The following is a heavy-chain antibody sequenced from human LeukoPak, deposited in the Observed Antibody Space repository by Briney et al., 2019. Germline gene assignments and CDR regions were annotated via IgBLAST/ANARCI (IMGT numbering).Heavy chain of an antibody. V-gene: IGHV1-58*02. CDR1: GFTFTSSA. D-gene: IGHD3-10*01. J-gene: IGHJ4*02. CDR3: AAVKSPYF. CDR2: IVVGSGNT. Sequence: GASGKVSCTASGFTFTSSAIQWVREPRGQRLEWIELIVVGSGNTNYAQKFQERVTITRDMSTSTAYMELSSLRSEDTAVYYCAAVKSPYFWGQGTLVTVSS.